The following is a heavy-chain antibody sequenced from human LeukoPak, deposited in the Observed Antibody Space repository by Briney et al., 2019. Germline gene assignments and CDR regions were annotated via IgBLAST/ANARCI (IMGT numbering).Heavy chain of an antibody. V-gene: IGHV3-23*01. Sequence: GGSLRLSCAASGFTFSNYGMCWVRQAPGKGLEWVSLISGDGGNTYYPDSVKGRFTISRDNSKNTVYLQTNSLRAEDTALYYCAPDLRGSASSLDDWGQGTLVTVSS. D-gene: IGHD6-25*01. CDR2: ISGDGGNT. CDR1: GFTFSNYG. J-gene: IGHJ4*02. CDR3: APDLRGSASSLDD.